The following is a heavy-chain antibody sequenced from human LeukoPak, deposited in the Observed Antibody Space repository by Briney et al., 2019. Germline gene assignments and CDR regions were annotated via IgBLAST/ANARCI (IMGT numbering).Heavy chain of an antibody. CDR2: IYYSGST. J-gene: IGHJ6*02. CDR3: ARHGNFRCSSGPRGMDV. CDR1: GGSISSSSYY. V-gene: IGHV4-39*01. Sequence: SETLSLTCTVSGGSISSSSYYWGWIRQPPGKGLEWIGSIYYSGSTYYNPSLKSRVTISVDTSKNQFSLKLSSVTAADTAVYYCARHGNFRCSSGPRGMDVWGQGTTVTVSS. D-gene: IGHD6-19*01.